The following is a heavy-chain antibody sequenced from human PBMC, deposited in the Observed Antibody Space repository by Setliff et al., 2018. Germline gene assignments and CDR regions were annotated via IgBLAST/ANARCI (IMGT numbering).Heavy chain of an antibody. CDR1: GGSISSGGYY. V-gene: IGHV4-31*03. CDR2: IYYSGST. Sequence: SETLSLTCTVSGGSISSGGYYWSWIRQHPGKGLEWIGYIYYSGSTYYNPSLKSRVTISVDTSKNQFSLKLSSVTAADTAVYYCVRDPLTTNRRRAFDIWGQGTMVTVS. J-gene: IGHJ3*02. D-gene: IGHD4-17*01. CDR3: VRDPLTTNRRRAFDI.